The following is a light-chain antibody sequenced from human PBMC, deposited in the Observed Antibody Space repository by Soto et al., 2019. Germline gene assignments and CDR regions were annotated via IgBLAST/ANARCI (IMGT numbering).Light chain of an antibody. CDR1: QSVSSSY. Sequence: ENVLTQSPGTLSLSPGERATLSCRASQSVSSSYLAWYQQKPVQAPRLLIYGASSRATGIPDRFSGSGSGTDFTLTISRLEPEDFAVYYCQQYGSSPRTLGQGTKVEIK. V-gene: IGKV3-20*01. CDR3: QQYGSSPRT. J-gene: IGKJ1*01. CDR2: GAS.